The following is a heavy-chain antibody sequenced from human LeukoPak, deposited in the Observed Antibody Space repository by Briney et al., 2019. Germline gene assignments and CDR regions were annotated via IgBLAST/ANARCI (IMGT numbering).Heavy chain of an antibody. D-gene: IGHD1-26*01. Sequence: SETLSLTCTVSGGSISSYYWSWIRQPPGKGLEWIGYIYYSGSTNYNPSLKSRVTISVDTSKNQFSLKLSSVTAADTAVYYCARNLLSVDYWGQGTLVTVSS. CDR2: IYYSGST. CDR1: GGSISSYY. V-gene: IGHV4-59*12. J-gene: IGHJ4*02. CDR3: ARNLLSVDY.